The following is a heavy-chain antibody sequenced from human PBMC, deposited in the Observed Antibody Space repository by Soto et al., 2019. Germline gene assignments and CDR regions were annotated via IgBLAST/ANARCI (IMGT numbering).Heavy chain of an antibody. Sequence: SETLSLTCGVSGGSISSGGYSWSWIRQPPGKGLEWIGYIYQSGSTFYNPSLKSRVTISVDTSKNQFSLKLSSVTAADTAVYYCATPRGGYSGDYYGMDVWGKGTTVTVSS. CDR2: IYQSGST. J-gene: IGHJ6*04. CDR3: ATPRGGYSGDYYGMDV. CDR1: GGSISSGGYS. D-gene: IGHD6-13*01. V-gene: IGHV4-30-2*05.